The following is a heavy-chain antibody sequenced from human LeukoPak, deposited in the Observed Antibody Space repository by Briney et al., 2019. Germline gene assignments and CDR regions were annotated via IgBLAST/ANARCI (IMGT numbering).Heavy chain of an antibody. J-gene: IGHJ5*02. V-gene: IGHV4-61*02. CDR3: AKGGERFGSGSYNWFDP. D-gene: IGHD3-10*01. CDR1: DDSLRNGGFY. Sequence: PSETLSLTCSVSDDSLRNGGFYWRWIRQPAGKGLEWIGRIYTTEKIQFNPSLKSRLSMSTYQSKNQFFLNLRSVPAADTAVYYCAKGGERFGSGSYNWFDPWGRGSLVTVSS. CDR2: IYTTEKI.